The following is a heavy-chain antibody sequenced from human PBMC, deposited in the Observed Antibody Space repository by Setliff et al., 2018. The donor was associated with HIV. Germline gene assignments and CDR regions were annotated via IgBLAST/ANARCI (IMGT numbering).Heavy chain of an antibody. Sequence: HPGGSLRLSCAASGFTFNNYAMSWVRQAPGKGLEWVSTISGSGGSTYFADSVKGRFTISRDNSKNTLYLQMNSLRTEDTAIYYCARRTGDDWYYFDYWGQGTLVTVSS. D-gene: IGHD3-9*01. CDR2: ISGSGGST. CDR1: GFTFNNYA. CDR3: ARRTGDDWYYFDY. V-gene: IGHV3-23*01. J-gene: IGHJ4*02.